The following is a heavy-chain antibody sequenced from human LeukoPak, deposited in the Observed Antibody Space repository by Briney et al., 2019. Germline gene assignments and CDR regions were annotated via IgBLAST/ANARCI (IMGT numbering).Heavy chain of an antibody. V-gene: IGHV4-30-2*01. J-gene: IGHJ5*02. CDR1: GGSISSGGYY. Sequence: SETLSLTCTVSGGSISSGGYYWSWIRQPPGKGLEWIGYIYHSGSTYYNPSLKSRVTISVDRSKNQFSLKLSSVTAADTAVYYCARDVNWLDPWGQGTLVTVSS. CDR3: ARDVNWLDP. CDR2: IYHSGST.